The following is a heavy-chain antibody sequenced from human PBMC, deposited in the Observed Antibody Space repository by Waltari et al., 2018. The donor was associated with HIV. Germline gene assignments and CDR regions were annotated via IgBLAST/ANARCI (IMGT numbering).Heavy chain of an antibody. D-gene: IGHD1-26*01. CDR1: GLTVSSNY. J-gene: IGHJ6*02. V-gene: IGHV3-53*01. Sequence: EVQLVESGGGLIEPGGSLRLSFAASGLTVSSNYMSWVRQAPGKGLEWVSVIYRGGSRYYADSVKGRFTISRDNSKNTLSLHMNSLGPEDTAVYYCARDPRSSGYYGMDVWGQGTTVTVSS. CDR2: IYRGGSR. CDR3: ARDPRSSGYYGMDV.